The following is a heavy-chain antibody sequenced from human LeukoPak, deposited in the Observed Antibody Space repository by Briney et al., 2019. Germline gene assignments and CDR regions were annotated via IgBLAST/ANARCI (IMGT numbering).Heavy chain of an antibody. V-gene: IGHV3-11*04. CDR1: GFTFSDYY. CDR3: ARDQPIGYSSGYPFDY. D-gene: IGHD5-18*01. CDR2: ISSSGSTI. J-gene: IGHJ4*02. Sequence: PGGSLILSCAASGFTFSDYYMSWIRQAPGKGLEWVSYISSSGSTIYYADSVKGRFTISRDNAKNSLYLQMNSLRAEDTAVYYCARDQPIGYSSGYPFDYWRQGTLVTVSS.